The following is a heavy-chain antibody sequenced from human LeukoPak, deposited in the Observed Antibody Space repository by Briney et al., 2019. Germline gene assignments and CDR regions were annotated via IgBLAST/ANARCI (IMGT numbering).Heavy chain of an antibody. V-gene: IGHV4-59*01. CDR1: GGSISSYY. J-gene: IGHJ3*02. Sequence: SETLSRTCTVSGGSISSYYWSWIRQPPGKGLEWIGYIYYSGSTNYNASLKSRVTISVDTSQNQFSLKLSSVTAADTAVYYCAREKVYYDFWSGYSWHDAFDIWGQGTMVTVSS. CDR3: AREKVYYDFWSGYSWHDAFDI. D-gene: IGHD3-3*01. CDR2: IYYSGST.